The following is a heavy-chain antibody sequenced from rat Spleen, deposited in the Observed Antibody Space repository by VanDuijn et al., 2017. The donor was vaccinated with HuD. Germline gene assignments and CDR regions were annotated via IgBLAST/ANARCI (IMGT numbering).Heavy chain of an antibody. J-gene: IGHJ3*01. V-gene: IGHV5-7*01. Sequence: EVKLVESGGGLVQPGRSLKLSCVASGFNFNDHWMGWVRQAPAKGLEWVATISYDGSNTYYRDSVKGRFTISRDNANITLYLQMDSLRSEDTATYYCARHPTYYGFDGDWFACWGQGTLVTVSS. CDR3: ARHPTYYGFDGDWFAC. D-gene: IGHD1-9*01. CDR2: ISYDGSNT. CDR1: GFNFNDHW.